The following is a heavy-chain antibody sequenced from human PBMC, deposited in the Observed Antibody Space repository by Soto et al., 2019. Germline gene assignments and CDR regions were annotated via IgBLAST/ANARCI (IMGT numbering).Heavy chain of an antibody. CDR1: GASISEYY. V-gene: IGHV4-59*01. CDR3: ARANSSSWYKLQYKWFDS. Sequence: SETLSLTCTVSGASISEYYCSWIRQPPGKGLEWIGYMYYSETTVYNPSLKSRVTISVDTSKNQVSLNLNSANAADTAVYYCARANSSSWYKLQYKWFDSWGQGTLVTVS. CDR2: MYYSETT. D-gene: IGHD6-13*01. J-gene: IGHJ5*01.